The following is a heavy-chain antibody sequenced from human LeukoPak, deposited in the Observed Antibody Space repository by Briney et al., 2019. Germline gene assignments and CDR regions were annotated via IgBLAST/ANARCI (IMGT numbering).Heavy chain of an antibody. CDR3: ARDPDWGYYGTSGYYYDH. CDR1: GYTFTSYG. Sequence: RGASVKVSCKASGYTFTSYGISWVRQAPGQGLEWMGWISAYNGNTNYAQRLQGRLTMTTDTSTSTAYMELRSLRSVDTAVYYCARDPDWGYYGTSGYYYDHWGQGTLVTVSS. CDR2: ISAYNGNT. D-gene: IGHD3-22*01. J-gene: IGHJ4*02. V-gene: IGHV1-18*01.